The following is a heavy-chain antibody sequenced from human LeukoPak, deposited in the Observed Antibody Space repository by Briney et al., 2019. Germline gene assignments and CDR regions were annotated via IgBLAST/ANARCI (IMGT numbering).Heavy chain of an antibody. D-gene: IGHD4-17*01. Sequence: SQTLSLTYTVSGGSISSGGYYWSWIRQPPGKGLEWIGEINHRGRTNYNPSLKSRVTISVDTSKNQFSLRLSSVTAADTAMYYCARVDYGDYSKDFDYWGQGILVTVSS. V-gene: IGHV4-30-2*01. CDR3: ARVDYGDYSKDFDY. J-gene: IGHJ4*02. CDR1: GGSISSGGYY. CDR2: INHRGRT.